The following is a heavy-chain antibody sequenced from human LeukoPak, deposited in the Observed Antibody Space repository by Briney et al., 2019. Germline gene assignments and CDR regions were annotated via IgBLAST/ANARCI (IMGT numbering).Heavy chain of an antibody. CDR1: GGSISSYY. CDR2: IYYSGST. Sequence: SETLSLTCTVSGGSISSYYWSWIRQPPGKGLEWIGYIYYSGSTNYNPSLKSRVTISVDTSKNQFSLKLSSVTAADTAVYYCARVVGNFDWLLYYFDYWGQGTLVTVSS. J-gene: IGHJ4*02. V-gene: IGHV4-59*01. CDR3: ARVVGNFDWLLYYFDY. D-gene: IGHD3-9*01.